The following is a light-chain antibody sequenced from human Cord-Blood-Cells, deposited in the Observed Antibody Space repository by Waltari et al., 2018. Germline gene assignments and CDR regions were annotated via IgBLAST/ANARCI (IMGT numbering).Light chain of an antibody. CDR2: DVS. J-gene: IGLJ2*01. CDR3: SSYTSSSTLV. V-gene: IGLV2-14*01. CDR1: SSDVGGYNY. Sequence: QSALTQPASVSGSPGQSITISCTGTSSDVGGYNYVSWYQKHPGKAPKLMIYDVSSRPSGVSNRFSGSQSGNTASLTISGLQAEDEADYYCSSYTSSSTLVFGGGTKLTVL.